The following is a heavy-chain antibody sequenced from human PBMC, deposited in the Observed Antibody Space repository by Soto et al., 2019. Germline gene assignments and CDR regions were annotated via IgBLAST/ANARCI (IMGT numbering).Heavy chain of an antibody. CDR2: ISYSGST. CDR3: ARGGNYGDYLSWFDP. Sequence: QVQLQESGPGLVKPSETLSLTCTVSGDSISGYYWSWIRQPPGKGLEWLGYISYSGSTNYNPSLKSRVTMSVDTSKNQFSLRLSSVTAADTAVYYCARGGNYGDYLSWFDPWGQGTLLTVSS. J-gene: IGHJ5*02. D-gene: IGHD4-17*01. CDR1: GDSISGYY. V-gene: IGHV4-59*01.